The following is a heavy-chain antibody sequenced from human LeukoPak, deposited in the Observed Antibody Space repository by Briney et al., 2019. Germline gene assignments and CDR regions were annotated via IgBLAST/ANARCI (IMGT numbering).Heavy chain of an antibody. CDR1: GFMFRNHG. Sequence: PGGSLRLSCAASGFMFRNHGMHWVRQAPGKGLEWVGFIRYDGSYKNYVDSVKGRFTISRDNSRNTLYLEMNSLRIEDTAVYYCARDRQWLGMVDYWGQGTLVTVSS. CDR2: IRYDGSYK. J-gene: IGHJ4*02. D-gene: IGHD6-19*01. CDR3: ARDRQWLGMVDY. V-gene: IGHV3-30*02.